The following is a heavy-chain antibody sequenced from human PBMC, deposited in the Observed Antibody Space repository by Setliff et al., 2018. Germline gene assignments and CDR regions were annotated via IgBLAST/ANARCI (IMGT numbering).Heavy chain of an antibody. Sequence: GGSLRLSCTASGFSFSDYYMSWIRQAPGKGLEWVSYISVSGSYLDYADSVKGRFTISRDNAKNSLYLQMNSLRAEDTAVYYCASHEPWLWNAFDIWGQGTMVTVSS. CDR2: ISVSGSYL. V-gene: IGHV3-11*06. CDR1: GFSFSDYY. CDR3: ASHEPWLWNAFDI. D-gene: IGHD6-19*01. J-gene: IGHJ3*02.